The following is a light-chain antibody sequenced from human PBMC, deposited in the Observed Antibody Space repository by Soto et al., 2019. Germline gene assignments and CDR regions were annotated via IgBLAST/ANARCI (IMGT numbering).Light chain of an antibody. Sequence: DIQMTQSPSSLSASVGDRVTITCRASQSISSYLNWYQQKPGKAPKLLIYAASSLQSGVPSRFSGSGSGTDFTLTISSLQPEDFATYYCQQSYSTLPWTFGQGTKVGIK. V-gene: IGKV1-39*01. CDR1: QSISSY. J-gene: IGKJ1*01. CDR3: QQSYSTLPWT. CDR2: AAS.